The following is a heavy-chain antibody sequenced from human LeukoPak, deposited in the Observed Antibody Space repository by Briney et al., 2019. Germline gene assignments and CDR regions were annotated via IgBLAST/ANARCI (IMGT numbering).Heavy chain of an antibody. V-gene: IGHV3-7*01. J-gene: IGHJ4*02. Sequence: VGSLRLSCAASGFTFSIYWMSWVRQAPGKGLEWVANIKHDGSEKYYVDSVKGRFTISRDNSKNTLYLQMNSLRAEDTAVYYCAKGSCCSHFDYWGQGTLVTVSS. D-gene: IGHD2-15*01. CDR3: AKGSCCSHFDY. CDR2: IKHDGSEK. CDR1: GFTFSIYW.